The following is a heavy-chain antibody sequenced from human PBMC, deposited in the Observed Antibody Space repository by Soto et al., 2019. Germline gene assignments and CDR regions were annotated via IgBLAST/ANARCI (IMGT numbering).Heavy chain of an antibody. V-gene: IGHV4-31*03. D-gene: IGHD7-27*01. J-gene: IGHJ3*02. Sequence: QVQLQESGPGLVKPSQTLSLTCTVSGGPISSGGYYWSWLRQHPGKGLEWMGYIYYSGSTYYNPSLESRVTLSVDTSKNQFALKLSSVTAADTAVYYCARDGVYKDLGIHRAFDIWGQGTMVTVSS. CDR2: IYYSGST. CDR3: ARDGVYKDLGIHRAFDI. CDR1: GGPISSGGYY.